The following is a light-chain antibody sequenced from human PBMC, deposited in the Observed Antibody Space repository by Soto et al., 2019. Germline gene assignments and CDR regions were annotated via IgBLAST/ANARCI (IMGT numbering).Light chain of an antibody. Sequence: DIQMTQSPSSLSASVGDRVTITCRASQNILSYLSWYQHKPGKAPKLLIYAASSLQSGVPSRFSGSGSGTDFTLTISSLQPEDFATYYCQQSYSTPITFGQGTRLEI. CDR1: QNILSY. CDR2: AAS. CDR3: QQSYSTPIT. V-gene: IGKV1-39*01. J-gene: IGKJ5*01.